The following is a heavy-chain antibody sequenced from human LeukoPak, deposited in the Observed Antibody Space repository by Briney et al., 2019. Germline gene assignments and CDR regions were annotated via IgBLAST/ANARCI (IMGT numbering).Heavy chain of an antibody. CDR2: IHYTGIT. J-gene: IGHJ4*02. CDR3: APEWGHGTYDC. V-gene: IGHV4-39*01. CDR1: GGSISISNYY. Sequence: SETLSLTCTVSGGSISISNYYWGWIRQPPGKGLEWIGSIHYTGITYYSPSLKSRVTISVDTSKNQFSLKLSSVTAADTAMYYCAPEWGHGTYDCWGQGTLVTVSS. D-gene: IGHD1-14*01.